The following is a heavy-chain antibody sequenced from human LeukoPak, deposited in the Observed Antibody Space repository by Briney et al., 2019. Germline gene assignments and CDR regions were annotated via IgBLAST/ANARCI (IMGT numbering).Heavy chain of an antibody. CDR1: GGSIGSSSYY. Sequence: TSESLSLTCTVSGGSIGSSSYYWGWIRQPPGKGLEWIGSIYYSGSTYYNPSLKSRVTISVDTSKNQFSLKLSSVTAADTAVYYCARGSRLYSSGHNWFDPWGQGTLVTVSS. J-gene: IGHJ5*02. CDR3: ARGSRLYSSGHNWFDP. CDR2: IYYSGST. V-gene: IGHV4-39*07. D-gene: IGHD6-19*01.